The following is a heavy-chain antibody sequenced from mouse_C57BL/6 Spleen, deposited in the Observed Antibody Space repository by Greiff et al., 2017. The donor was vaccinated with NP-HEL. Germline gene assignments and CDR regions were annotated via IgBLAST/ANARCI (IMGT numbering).Heavy chain of an antibody. J-gene: IGHJ3*01. V-gene: IGHV5-4*01. Sequence: EVHLVESGGGLVKPGGSLKLSCAASGFTFSSYAMSWVRQTPEKRLEWVATISDGGSYTYYPDNVKGRFTISRDNAKNNLYLQMSHLKSEDTAMYYCARSYAIRRGFAYWGQGTLVTVSA. CDR3: ARSYAIRRGFAY. CDR1: GFTFSSYA. CDR2: ISDGGSYT. D-gene: IGHD2-12*01.